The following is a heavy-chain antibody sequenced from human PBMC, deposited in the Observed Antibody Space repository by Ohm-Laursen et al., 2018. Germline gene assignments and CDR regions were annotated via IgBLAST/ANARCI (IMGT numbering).Heavy chain of an antibody. CDR2: ISSSGSTI. D-gene: IGHD6-19*01. CDR1: GFTFSDYY. V-gene: IGHV3-11*04. Sequence: SLRLSCAASGFTFSDYYMSWIRQAPGKGLEWISYISSSGSTIYYADSVKGRFTISRDNAKNSLYLQMNSLRAEDTAVYYCARRIAVAGALDYWGQGTLVTVSS. CDR3: ARRIAVAGALDY. J-gene: IGHJ4*02.